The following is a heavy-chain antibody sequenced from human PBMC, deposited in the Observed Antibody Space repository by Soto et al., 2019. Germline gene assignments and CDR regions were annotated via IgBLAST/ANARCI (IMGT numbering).Heavy chain of an antibody. CDR2: IERDDNDK. CDR3: ARSIRGPRRFNGMDV. J-gene: IGHJ6*02. CDR1: GFSLTSPGMC. V-gene: IGHV2-70*13. Sequence: SGPTLVNPTETLTLTCTFSGFSLTSPGMCVSWIRQSPGKALEWLALIERDDNDKYYSTSLKTRLTISKDTRKNQVVLTMANMEPADTATYYCARSIRGPRRFNGMDVWGQGTTVTVSS. D-gene: IGHD1-20*01.